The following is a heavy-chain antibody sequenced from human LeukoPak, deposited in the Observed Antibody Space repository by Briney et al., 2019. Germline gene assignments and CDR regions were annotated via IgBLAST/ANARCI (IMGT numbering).Heavy chain of an antibody. CDR2: IYLSGDT. J-gene: IGHJ3*02. V-gene: IGHV4-4*02. CDR3: ARPQHDALDI. D-gene: IGHD1-1*01. Sequence: PSGTLSLTCAVSGDSISNSHWWSWVRQPPGKGLEWIGVIYLSGDTDYNPSLKSRVTISIDKSKNQFSLKLTYVTAADTAVYYCARPQHDALDIWGQGTMVTVSS. CDR1: GDSISNSHW.